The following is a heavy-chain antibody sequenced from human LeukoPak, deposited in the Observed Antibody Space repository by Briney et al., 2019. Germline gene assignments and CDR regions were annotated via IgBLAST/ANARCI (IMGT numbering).Heavy chain of an antibody. V-gene: IGHV1-58*02. Sequence: SVKVSCKASGFTFTSSAMQWVRQARGQRLEWIGWIVVGSGNTNYAQKFQERVTITRDMSTSTAYMELSSLRSEDTAVYYCAAVDSSGYYYGSGDYWGQGTLVTVSS. CDR1: GFTFTSSA. CDR2: IVVGSGNT. D-gene: IGHD3-22*01. J-gene: IGHJ4*02. CDR3: AAVDSSGYYYGSGDY.